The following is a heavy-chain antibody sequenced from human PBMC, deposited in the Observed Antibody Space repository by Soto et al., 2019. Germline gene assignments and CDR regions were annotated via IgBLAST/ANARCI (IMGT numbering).Heavy chain of an antibody. CDR1: GGSISSGDYY. Sequence: QVQLQESGPGLVKPSQTLSLTCTVSGGSISSGDYYWSWIRQPPGKGLEWIGYIYYSGSTYYNPSLRSRVTISVDTSKNQFSLRLSSVTAADTAVYYWARGIITIFWSPDGGRGTWFDPWGQGTLVTVSS. CDR3: ARGIITIFWSPDGGRGTWFDP. V-gene: IGHV4-30-4*01. D-gene: IGHD3-9*01. J-gene: IGHJ5*02. CDR2: IYYSGST.